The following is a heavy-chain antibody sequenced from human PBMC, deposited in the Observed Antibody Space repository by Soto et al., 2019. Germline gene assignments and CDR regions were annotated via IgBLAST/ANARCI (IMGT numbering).Heavy chain of an antibody. V-gene: IGHV1-3*01. CDR2: INAGNGNT. Sequence: ASVKVSCKASGYTFTSYAMHWVRQAPGQRLEWMGWINAGNGNTKYSQKFQGRVTITRDTSASTAYMELSRLRSEDTAVYYCARVRLGAPTRYFDYWGQGTLVTVSS. D-gene: IGHD1-26*01. CDR3: ARVRLGAPTRYFDY. CDR1: GYTFTSYA. J-gene: IGHJ4*02.